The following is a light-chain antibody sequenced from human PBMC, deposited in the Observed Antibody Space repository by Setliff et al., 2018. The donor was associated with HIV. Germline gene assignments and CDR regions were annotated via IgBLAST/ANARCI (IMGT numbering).Light chain of an antibody. CDR3: SSYTSRGTWV. CDR2: DVT. V-gene: IGLV2-14*03. Sequence: QSVLTQPASVPGSPGQSITISCTGTSGDVGGHNHVSWYQQHPGKAPQLMIYDVTSRPSGMSNRFSGSKSGNTASLNVSGLLPEDEADYFCSSYTSRGTWVFGGGTKVTVL. CDR1: SGDVGGHNH. J-gene: IGLJ3*02.